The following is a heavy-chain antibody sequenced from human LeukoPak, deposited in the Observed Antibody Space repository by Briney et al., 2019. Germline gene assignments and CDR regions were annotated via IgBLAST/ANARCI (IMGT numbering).Heavy chain of an antibody. J-gene: IGHJ5*02. CDR2: INHSGST. V-gene: IGHV4-34*01. D-gene: IGHD5-24*01. CDR3: ARGLQAPNWFDP. Sequence: PSETLSLTCAVSGGSFSGYYWNWIRQSPGKGLEWIGEINHSGSTHYNPPLKSRVTISVDTSKNQFSLKLSSVTAADTAVYYCARGLQAPNWFDPWAREPWSPSPQ. CDR1: GGSFSGYY.